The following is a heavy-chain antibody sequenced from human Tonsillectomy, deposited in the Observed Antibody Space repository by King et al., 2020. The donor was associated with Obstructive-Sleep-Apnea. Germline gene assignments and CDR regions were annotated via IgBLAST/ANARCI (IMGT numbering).Heavy chain of an antibody. CDR2: ISAYNGNT. CDR3: ARDYALPGPPQYGMDV. Sequence: VQLVQSGAEVRKPAASVKVSCKASGYTFTNFGISWVRQAPGQGLEWMGWISAYNGNTNYAQKFQGRVTMTTDSSTSTGYMELRSLRSGDTAVYYCARDYALPGPPQYGMDVWGQGTTVTVSS. J-gene: IGHJ6*02. D-gene: IGHD3-9*01. V-gene: IGHV1-18*01. CDR1: GYTFTNFG.